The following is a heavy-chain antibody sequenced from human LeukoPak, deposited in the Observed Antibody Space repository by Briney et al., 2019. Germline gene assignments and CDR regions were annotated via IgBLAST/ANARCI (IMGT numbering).Heavy chain of an antibody. CDR2: IYYSGST. CDR3: ARLNGWFDP. V-gene: IGHV4-39*01. J-gene: IGHJ5*02. CDR1: GGSISSSSYY. Sequence: SETLSLTCTVSGGSISSSSYYWGWIREPAGKGLEWIGRIYYSGSTYYNPSLKSRVTISVDTSKNQFSLKLSSVTAADTAVYYCARLNGWFDPWGQGTLVTVSS. D-gene: IGHD2-8*01.